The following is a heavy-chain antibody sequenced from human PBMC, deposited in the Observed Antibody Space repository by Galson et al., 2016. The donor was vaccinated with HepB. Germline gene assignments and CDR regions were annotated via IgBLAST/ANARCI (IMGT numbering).Heavy chain of an antibody. CDR1: GFTFSNYA. J-gene: IGHJ4*02. D-gene: IGHD4-17*01. CDR2: ISGNGETI. CDR3: AKGYGYFDS. V-gene: IGHV3-23*01. Sequence: SLRLSCAASGFTFSNYAMTWVRQAPGKGLEWVSTISGNGETIFYADSVKGRFSISRDNSKNTLSLQMNSLRAEDTAVHYCAKGYGYFDSWGQGTLVTVSS.